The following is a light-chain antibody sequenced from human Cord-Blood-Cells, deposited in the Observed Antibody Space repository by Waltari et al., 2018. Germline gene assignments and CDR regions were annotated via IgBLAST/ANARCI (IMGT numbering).Light chain of an antibody. CDR3: SSYAGSNNLV. CDR1: SSDVGGYHY. Sequence: QSALTQPPSASGSPGQSVTISCTATSSDVGGYHYVSWYQQHPGKAPKLMIYEVSTRPSGVPDRFSGSKSGNTASLTVSGLQAEDEADYYCSSYAGSNNLVFGGGTKLTVL. J-gene: IGLJ2*01. CDR2: EVS. V-gene: IGLV2-8*01.